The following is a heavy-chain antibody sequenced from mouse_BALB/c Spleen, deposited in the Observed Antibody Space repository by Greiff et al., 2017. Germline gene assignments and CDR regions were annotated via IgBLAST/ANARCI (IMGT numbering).Heavy chain of an antibody. D-gene: IGHD2-12*01. V-gene: IGHV5-9-3*01. J-gene: IGHJ4*01. Sequence: EVMLVESGGGLVKPGGSLKLSCAASGFTFSSYAMSWVRQTPEKRLEWVATISSGGSYTYYPDSVKGRFTISRDNAKNTLYLQMSSLRSEDTAMYYCARQVFYDGDYYAMDYWGQGTSVTVSS. CDR2: ISSGGSYT. CDR3: ARQVFYDGDYYAMDY. CDR1: GFTFSSYA.